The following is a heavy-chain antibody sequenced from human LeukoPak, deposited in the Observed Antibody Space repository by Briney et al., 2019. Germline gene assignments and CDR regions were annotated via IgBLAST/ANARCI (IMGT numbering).Heavy chain of an antibody. J-gene: IGHJ6*02. D-gene: IGHD1/OR15-1a*01. CDR3: ATDRPDNWDRRKNGWDYYGMDV. Sequence: ASVKVSCKASGGTFSSYAISWVRQAPGQGLEWMGGIIPIFGTANYAQKFQGRVTITADESTSTAYMELSSLRSEDTAVYYCATDRPDNWDRRKNGWDYYGMDVWGQGTTVTVSS. V-gene: IGHV1-69*13. CDR2: IIPIFGTA. CDR1: GGTFSSYA.